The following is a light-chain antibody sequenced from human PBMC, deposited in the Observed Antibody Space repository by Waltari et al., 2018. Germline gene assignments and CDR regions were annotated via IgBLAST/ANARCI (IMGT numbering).Light chain of an antibody. CDR1: YSNIVADYD. CDR2: GNS. Sequence: QSVLTQPPSVSGAPGQRVTISCTGTYSNIVADYDVHWYQQFPGTAPQLLIYGNSNRPSGVPDRVSGSKSGTSASLAITGLQTEDEADYYCQSYDNTGGVIFGGGTRLTVL. CDR3: QSYDNTGGVI. V-gene: IGLV1-40*01. J-gene: IGLJ2*01.